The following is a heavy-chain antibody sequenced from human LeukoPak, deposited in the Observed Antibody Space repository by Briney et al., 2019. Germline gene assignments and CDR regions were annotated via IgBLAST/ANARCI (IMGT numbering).Heavy chain of an antibody. D-gene: IGHD3-22*01. Sequence: GGTLRLSCAASGFTFSSYGMSWVRQAPGKGLEWVSAISGSGGSTYYADSVKGRFTISRDNSKNTLYLQMNSLRAEDTALYYCARESFVYYYDSSGYYPFDYWGQGTLVTVSS. CDR2: ISGSGGST. V-gene: IGHV3-23*01. CDR1: GFTFSSYG. J-gene: IGHJ4*02. CDR3: ARESFVYYYDSSGYYPFDY.